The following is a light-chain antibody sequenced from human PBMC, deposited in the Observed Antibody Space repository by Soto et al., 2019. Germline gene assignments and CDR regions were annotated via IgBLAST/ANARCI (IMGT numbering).Light chain of an antibody. Sequence: SYELTQPPSVSVAPGKTARITCGGNNIGSKSVHWYQQKSGQAPVLVIYYEIDRPSGIPERFSGSNYGNTATLIISSVEAGDEADYYCHVWDSDRDHPVFGGGTKVTVL. V-gene: IGLV3-21*04. CDR2: YEI. J-gene: IGLJ2*01. CDR3: HVWDSDRDHPV. CDR1: NIGSKS.